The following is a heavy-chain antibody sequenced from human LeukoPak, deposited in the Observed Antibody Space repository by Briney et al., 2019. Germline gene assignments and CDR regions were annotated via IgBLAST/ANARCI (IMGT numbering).Heavy chain of an antibody. Sequence: GSSVKVSCKASGGTFSSYAISWVRQAPGQGLEWMGRIIPILGIANYAQKFQGRVTITADKSTSTAYMELSSLRSEDTAVYYCARERVDFGVVILIHYFDYWGQGTLVTVSS. D-gene: IGHD3-3*01. CDR1: GGTFSSYA. J-gene: IGHJ4*02. V-gene: IGHV1-69*04. CDR3: ARERVDFGVVILIHYFDY. CDR2: IIPILGIA.